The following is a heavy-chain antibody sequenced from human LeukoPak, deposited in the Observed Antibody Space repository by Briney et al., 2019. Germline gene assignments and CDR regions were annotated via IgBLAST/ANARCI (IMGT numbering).Heavy chain of an antibody. CDR2: IYHSGST. Sequence: SETLSLTCAVSGYSISSGYYWGWIRQPPGKGLEWIGSIYHSGSTYYNPSLKSRVTISVDTSKNQFSLKLSSVTAADTAVYYCASVDTGDFPRFDYWGQGTLVTVSS. CDR3: ASVDTGDFPRFDY. CDR1: GYSISSGYY. J-gene: IGHJ4*02. V-gene: IGHV4-38-2*01. D-gene: IGHD5-18*01.